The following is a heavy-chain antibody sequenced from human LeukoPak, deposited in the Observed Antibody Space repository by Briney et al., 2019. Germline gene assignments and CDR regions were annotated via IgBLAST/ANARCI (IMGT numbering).Heavy chain of an antibody. CDR3: AKGAVTVVRGGSPWVDH. Sequence: VSVKVSCKASGYTFTGYYMHWVRQAPGQGLEGMGWINPNSGGTNYAQKFQGRVTMTRDTSISTAYMELSRLRSDDTAVYYCAKGAVTVVRGGSPWVDHPGQGTLVTVSS. J-gene: IGHJ4*02. CDR2: INPNSGGT. V-gene: IGHV1-2*02. D-gene: IGHD3-10*01. CDR1: GYTFTGYY.